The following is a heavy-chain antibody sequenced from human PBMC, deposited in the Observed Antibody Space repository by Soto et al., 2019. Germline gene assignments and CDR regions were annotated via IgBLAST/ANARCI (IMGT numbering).Heavy chain of an antibody. CDR2: IIPYLSVT. D-gene: IGHD1-26*01. V-gene: IGHV1-69*02. CDR1: GGTFSKDS. CDR3: ASGRAPDVDY. Sequence: QVPLVQSGAEVKKPGSSVKVSCTASGGTFSKDSIRWIRQAPGQGLEWMVRIIPYLSVTNYAQKFKGRFTITADKSTVTAYMELNNPRSEDTAVYVFASGRAPDVDYWGQGTLITVSS. J-gene: IGHJ4*02.